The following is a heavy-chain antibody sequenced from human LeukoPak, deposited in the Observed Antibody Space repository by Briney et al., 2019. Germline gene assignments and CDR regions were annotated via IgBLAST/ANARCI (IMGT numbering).Heavy chain of an antibody. CDR2: INHSGST. V-gene: IGHV4-34*01. CDR1: GGSFSGYY. D-gene: IGHD6-19*01. CDR3: VRGAVAGPIDY. Sequence: PSETLSLTCAVYGGSFSGYYWSWIRQPPGKGLEWIGEINHSGSTNYNPSLKSRVTISVDTSKNQFSLKLSSVTAADTAVYYCVRGAVAGPIDYWGQGTLVTVSS. J-gene: IGHJ4*02.